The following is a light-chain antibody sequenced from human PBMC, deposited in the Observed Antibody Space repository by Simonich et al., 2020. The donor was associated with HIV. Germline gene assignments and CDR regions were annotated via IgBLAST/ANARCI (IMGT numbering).Light chain of an antibody. J-gene: IGKJ2*01. CDR2: DAS. CDR3: QQYNNWPLF. CDR1: QSVRSSD. V-gene: IGKV3D-20*01. Sequence: EIVLTQSPGTLYLSHGDRATLSSKASQSVRSSDLAWYHQKPGLVPRILIYDASSRATGIPDRFSGSGSGTDFTLTISSMESEDFAVYYCQQYNNWPLFFGQGTKLEIK.